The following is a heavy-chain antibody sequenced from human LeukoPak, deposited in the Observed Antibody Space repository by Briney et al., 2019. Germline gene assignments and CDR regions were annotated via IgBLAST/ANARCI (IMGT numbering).Heavy chain of an antibody. CDR1: GGSISTSSYY. CDR2: IYHSRST. V-gene: IGHV4-39*07. CDR3: TTVRYDSSGYYSHFDY. Sequence: SETLSLTCTVSGGSISTSSYYWGWIRQPPGKGLEWIGSIYHSRSTYYNASLKSRVTISVDTSKNQYSLKLSSVTAADTAVYYCTTVRYDSSGYYSHFDYWGQGTLVTVSS. J-gene: IGHJ4*02. D-gene: IGHD3-22*01.